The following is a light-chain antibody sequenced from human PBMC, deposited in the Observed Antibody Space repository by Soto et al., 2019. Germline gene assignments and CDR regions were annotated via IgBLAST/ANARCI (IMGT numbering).Light chain of an antibody. CDR1: SSDVGGYNY. Sequence: QSVLTQPASVSGSPGQSITISCTGTSSDVGGYNYVSWYQQHPGKVPQLMIYEVSNRPSGVSTRFSGSKSGNTASLTISGLQDEDEADYYCSSYEGSSPLHVFGTGTKLTVL. CDR2: EVS. J-gene: IGLJ1*01. CDR3: SSYEGSSPLHV. V-gene: IGLV2-14*01.